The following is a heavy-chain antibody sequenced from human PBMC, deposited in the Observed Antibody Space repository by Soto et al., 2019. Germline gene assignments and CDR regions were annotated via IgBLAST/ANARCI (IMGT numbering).Heavy chain of an antibody. Sequence: GESLKISCKGSGYSFTSYWIGWVRQMPGKGLEWMGIIYPGDSDTRYSPSFQGQVTISADKSISTAYLQWSSLKASDTALYYCARRAERWLQFIDYWGQGTLVTVSS. D-gene: IGHD5-12*01. J-gene: IGHJ4*02. CDR2: IYPGDSDT. CDR1: GYSFTSYW. CDR3: ARRAERWLQFIDY. V-gene: IGHV5-51*01.